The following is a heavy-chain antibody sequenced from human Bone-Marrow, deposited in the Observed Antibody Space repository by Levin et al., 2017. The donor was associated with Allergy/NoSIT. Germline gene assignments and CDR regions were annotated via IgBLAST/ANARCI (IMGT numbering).Heavy chain of an antibody. V-gene: IGHV3-15*01. CDR1: GLTFSDDW. J-gene: IGHJ4*02. Sequence: SGGSLRLSCAVSGLTFSDDWMNWVRQAPGKGLEWVGQIKRKSDGGTTAYAAPVKGRFTISRDDSKNTLYLQMDSLKTEDTALYYCTSDREMSSGQAFDYWSQGTLVTVSP. CDR2: IKRKSDGGTT. D-gene: IGHD6-19*01. CDR3: TSDREMSSGQAFDY.